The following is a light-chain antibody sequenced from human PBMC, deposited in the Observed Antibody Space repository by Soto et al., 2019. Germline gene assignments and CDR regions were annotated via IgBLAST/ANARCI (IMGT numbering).Light chain of an antibody. CDR1: QSISSW. CDR3: QQYDTFWT. J-gene: IGKJ1*01. CDR2: DVS. V-gene: IGKV1-5*01. Sequence: DIQMTQSPSTLSASVGDRVTITCRASQSISSWLAWYQQKPGKAPKLLIYDVSSLESGVPSRFSGSGSGTEFTLTISSLQPDDLATYYCQQYDTFWTFGQGTKVEIK.